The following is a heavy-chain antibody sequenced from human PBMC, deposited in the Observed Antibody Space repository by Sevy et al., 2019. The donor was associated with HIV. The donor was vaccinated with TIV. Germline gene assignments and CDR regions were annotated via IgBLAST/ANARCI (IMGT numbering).Heavy chain of an antibody. Sequence: ASVKVSCKASGYTFTSYGISWVRQAPGQGLEWMGWISAYNGNTNYAQKLQGRVTMTTDTSTSTAYMELRSRRSDDTAVYYCARDYCSGGSCYESSNWFDPWGQGTLVNRLL. V-gene: IGHV1-18*01. D-gene: IGHD2-15*01. CDR3: ARDYCSGGSCYESSNWFDP. J-gene: IGHJ5*02. CDR1: GYTFTSYG. CDR2: ISAYNGNT.